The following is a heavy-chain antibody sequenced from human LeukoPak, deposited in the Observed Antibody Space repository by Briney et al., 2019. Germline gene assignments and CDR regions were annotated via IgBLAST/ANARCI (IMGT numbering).Heavy chain of an antibody. CDR1: GFTFSSYA. J-gene: IGHJ6*03. CDR2: ISGSGGST. V-gene: IGHV3-23*01. Sequence: GGSLRLSCAASGFTFSSYAMSWVRQAPGKGLEWVSAISGSGGSTYYADSVKGRFTISRDNSKNTLYLQMNSLRAEDTAIYYCAKAYRGDYYYYMDVWGKGTPVTVSS. D-gene: IGHD3-10*01. CDR3: AKAYRGDYYYYMDV.